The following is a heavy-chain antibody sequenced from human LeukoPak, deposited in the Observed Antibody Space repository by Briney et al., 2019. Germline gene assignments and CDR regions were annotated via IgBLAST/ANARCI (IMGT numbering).Heavy chain of an antibody. J-gene: IGHJ5*02. D-gene: IGHD6-19*01. V-gene: IGHV5-51*01. CDR1: GYSFTSYW. CDR2: IYPGDSDT. Sequence: GESLRISCKGSGYSFTSYWIGWVRQMPGKGLEWMGIIYPGDSDTRYSPSFQGQVTISADKSISTAYLQWSSLKASDTAMYYCARLRESVVSSGWPNWFDPWGQGTLVTVSS. CDR3: ARLRESVVSSGWPNWFDP.